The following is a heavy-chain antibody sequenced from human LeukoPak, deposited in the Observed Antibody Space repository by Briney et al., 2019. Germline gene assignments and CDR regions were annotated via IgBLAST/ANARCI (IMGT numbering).Heavy chain of an antibody. CDR2: IYYSGST. V-gene: IGHV4-59*01. J-gene: IGHJ4*02. Sequence: SETLSPTCTVSGGSISSYYWSWIRQPPGKGLEWIGYIYYSGSTNYNPSLKSRVTISVDTSKNQFSLKLSSVTAADTAVYYCARMYYYAFDYWGQGTLVTVSS. CDR1: GGSISSYY. D-gene: IGHD3-10*01. CDR3: ARMYYYAFDY.